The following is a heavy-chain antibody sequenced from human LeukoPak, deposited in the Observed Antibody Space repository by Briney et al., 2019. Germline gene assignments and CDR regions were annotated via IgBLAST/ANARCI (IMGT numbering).Heavy chain of an antibody. V-gene: IGHV1-2*02. Sequence: GASVKVSCKASGYXFTGYYMHWVRQAPGQGLEWMGWINPDSGATNYAQRFQGRVTMTRDTSISTAYMELSRLRSDDTALYYCARSEMADYWGQGTVVTVSS. CDR3: ARSEMADY. CDR1: GYXFTGYY. D-gene: IGHD1-14*01. J-gene: IGHJ4*02. CDR2: INPDSGAT.